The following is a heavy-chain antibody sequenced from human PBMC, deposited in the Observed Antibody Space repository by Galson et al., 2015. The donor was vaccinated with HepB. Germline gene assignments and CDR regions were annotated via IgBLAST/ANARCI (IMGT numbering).Heavy chain of an antibody. CDR3: ARDQGGNYEFWDYYYYYGMDV. J-gene: IGHJ6*02. CDR2: ISGSSSYI. V-gene: IGHV3-21*01. D-gene: IGHD3-3*01. Sequence: SLRLSCAASGFTFSTYSMNWVRQAPGKGLEWVSSISGSSSYIYYADSLKGRFTISRDNANNSLYLQMNSLRAEETAVYYCARDQGGNYEFWDYYYYYGMDVWGQGTTVTVAS. CDR1: GFTFSTYS.